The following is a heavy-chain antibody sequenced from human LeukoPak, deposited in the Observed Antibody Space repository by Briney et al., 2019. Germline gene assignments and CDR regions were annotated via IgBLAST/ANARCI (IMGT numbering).Heavy chain of an antibody. J-gene: IGHJ4*02. CDR3: AKAAIRGVIWYYFDY. CDR1: GFTFTTYA. D-gene: IGHD3-10*01. CDR2: ISGSGDST. Sequence: PGGSLRLSCAASGFTFTTYAMSWVRHAPGKGLEWVSAISGSGDSTNYADSVKGRFTISRDNSKNTLYLQMNSLRAEDTAVYYCAKAAIRGVIWYYFDYWGQGTLVTVSS. V-gene: IGHV3-23*01.